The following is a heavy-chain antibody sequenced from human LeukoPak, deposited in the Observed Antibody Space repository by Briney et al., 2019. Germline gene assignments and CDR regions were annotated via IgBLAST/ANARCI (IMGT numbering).Heavy chain of an antibody. CDR1: GFTFSDYY. CDR2: ISSSGSAI. V-gene: IGHV3-11*04. Sequence: GGSLRLSCAASGFTFSDYYMTWIRQAPGKGLEWVSYISSSGSAIYYADSVKGRFTISRDNAKNSLYLQMNSLRAEDTAVYYCARQQLAYYFDYWGQGTLVTVSS. D-gene: IGHD6-13*01. J-gene: IGHJ4*02. CDR3: ARQQLAYYFDY.